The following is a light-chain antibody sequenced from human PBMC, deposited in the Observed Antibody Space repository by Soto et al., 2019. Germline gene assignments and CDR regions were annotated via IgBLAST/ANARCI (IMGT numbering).Light chain of an antibody. Sequence: DIQMTQSPSSLSASVGDRVTITCRASQSISSYLNWYQQKPGKAPNLLIYAASSLQSGVPSRFSGSGSGTDFTLTISSLQPEDFATYYCQQSYSTFFGPGTKVDIK. CDR3: QQSYSTF. J-gene: IGKJ3*01. V-gene: IGKV1-39*01. CDR1: QSISSY. CDR2: AAS.